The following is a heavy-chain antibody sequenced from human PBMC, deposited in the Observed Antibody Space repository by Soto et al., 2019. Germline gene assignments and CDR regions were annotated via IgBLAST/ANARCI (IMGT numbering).Heavy chain of an antibody. J-gene: IGHJ6*02. CDR1: GGSISSYY. CDR2: IYYSGST. D-gene: IGHD4-17*01. Sequence: SETLSLTCTVSGGSISSYYWSWIRQPPGKGLEWIGYIYYSGSTNYNPSLKSRVTISVDTSKNQFSLKLSSVTAADTAVYYCASTVGYFDYYYGMDVWGQGTTVTVSS. CDR3: ASTVGYFDYYYGMDV. V-gene: IGHV4-59*08.